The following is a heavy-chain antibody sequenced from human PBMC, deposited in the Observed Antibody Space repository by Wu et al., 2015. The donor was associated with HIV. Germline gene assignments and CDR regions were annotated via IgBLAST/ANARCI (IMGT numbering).Heavy chain of an antibody. D-gene: IGHD2-2*02. V-gene: IGHV1-8*01. J-gene: IGHJ3*02. CDR2: MNPNSGNT. CDR1: GYTFSSYD. Sequence: QVQLVQSGAEVKKPGASVKVSCKASGYTFSSYDINWVRQATGQGLEWMGWMNPNSGNTGYAQKFQGRVTMTRDTSISTAYMELSSLRSEDTAVYYCARDGGLDVVPAAIWGEDAFDIWGQGTSGHRLF. CDR3: ARDGGLDVVPAAIWGEDAFDI.